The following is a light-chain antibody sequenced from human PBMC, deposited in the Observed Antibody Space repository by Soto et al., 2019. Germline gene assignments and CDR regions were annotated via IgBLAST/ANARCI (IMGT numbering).Light chain of an antibody. CDR3: GADHGSGINFVPRV. V-gene: IGLV9-49*01. J-gene: IGLJ3*02. Sequence: QSVLTQPPSASASLGASVTLTCTLSSGYSNYKVDWYQQRPGKGPRFVMRVGTGGIVGSKGDGIPDRFSVLGSGLNRYLTIKNIQEEDESDYHCGADHGSGINFVPRVFGGGTKLTVL. CDR2: VGTGGIVG. CDR1: SGYSNYK.